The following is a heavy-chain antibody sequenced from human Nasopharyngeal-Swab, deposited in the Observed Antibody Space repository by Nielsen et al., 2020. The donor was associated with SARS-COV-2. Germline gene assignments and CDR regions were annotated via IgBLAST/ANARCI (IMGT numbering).Heavy chain of an antibody. V-gene: IGHV3-33*01. CDR1: GFTFSSYG. CDR3: ARSGSSGYGPFDY. D-gene: IGHD3-22*01. Sequence: GESLKISCAASGFTFSSYGMHWVRQAPGKGLEWVAVIWYDGSNKYYADSVKGRFTISRDNSKNTLYLQMNSLRAEDTAVYYCARSGSSGYGPFDYWGQGTLVTVSP. CDR2: IWYDGSNK. J-gene: IGHJ4*02.